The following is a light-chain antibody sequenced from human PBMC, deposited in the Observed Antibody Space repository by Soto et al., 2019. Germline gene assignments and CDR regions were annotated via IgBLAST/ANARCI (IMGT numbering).Light chain of an antibody. V-gene: IGKV3-15*01. J-gene: IGKJ2*01. CDR3: QQYNDWPPHT. Sequence: EIVMTQSPATLSLSPGERATLSCRASQSVSSDLAWYQQKPGQAPRLLISGASTRAAGVPARFSGSGSGTEFTLTISSLQSEDFAVYYCQQYNDWPPHTFGQGTKVEIK. CDR2: GAS. CDR1: QSVSSD.